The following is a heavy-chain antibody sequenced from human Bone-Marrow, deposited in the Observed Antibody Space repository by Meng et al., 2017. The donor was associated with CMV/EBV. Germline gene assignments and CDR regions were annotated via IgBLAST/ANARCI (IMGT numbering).Heavy chain of an antibody. V-gene: IGHV3-30*02. CDR3: ARHLHWTFDY. Sequence: GGSLRLSCAASGFTFSSYGMHWVRQAPGKGLEWVAFIRYDGSNKYYADSVKGRFTISRDNAKNSQYLQMNSLRAEDTAVYYCARHLHWTFDYWGQGALVTRLL. J-gene: IGHJ4*02. CDR2: IRYDGSNK. D-gene: IGHD1-1*01. CDR1: GFTFSSYG.